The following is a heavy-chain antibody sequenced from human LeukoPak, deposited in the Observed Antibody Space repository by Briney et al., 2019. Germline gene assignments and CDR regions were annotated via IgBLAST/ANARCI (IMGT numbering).Heavy chain of an antibody. CDR3: AREQEDCTGTTCYRAFDV. V-gene: IGHV3-74*01. CDR2: VHSDGSIT. Sequence: PGGSLRLSCVPSGFTFGNYWINTVRHAPGEGRVWVSHVHSDGSITNYADSVKGRFSISRDSAKNTLYLQMSSLRSEDAAVYYCAREQEDCTGTTCYRAFDVWGQGTMVTVSS. D-gene: IGHD2-2*01. J-gene: IGHJ3*01. CDR1: GFTFGNYW.